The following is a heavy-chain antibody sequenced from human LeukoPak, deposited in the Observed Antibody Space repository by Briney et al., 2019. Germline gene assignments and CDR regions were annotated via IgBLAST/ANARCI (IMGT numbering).Heavy chain of an antibody. D-gene: IGHD4-17*01. CDR3: ASNGDPDNYYYYMDV. CDR1: GYSFTSYW. J-gene: IGHJ6*03. Sequence: GESLKISCKGSGYSFTSYWIGWVRQMPGKGLEWMGIIYPGDSDTRYSPSFQGQVTISADKSISTAYLQWSSLKASDTAMYYCASNGDPDNYYYYMDVWGKGTTVTVSS. CDR2: IYPGDSDT. V-gene: IGHV5-51*01.